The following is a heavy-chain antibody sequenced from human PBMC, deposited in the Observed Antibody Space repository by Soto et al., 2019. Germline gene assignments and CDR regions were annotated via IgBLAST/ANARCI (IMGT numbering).Heavy chain of an antibody. Sequence: SRTLSLTCAISGDSVSSNSAAWNWIRQSPSRGLEWLGRTYYKSKWNNDYALSVKSRITINPDTSKNQFSLHLYSVTPEDTAVYYCTGITRFRGMHVSCQGPLVSVSS. D-gene: IGHD3-10*01. V-gene: IGHV6-1*01. CDR3: TGITRFRGMHV. J-gene: IGHJ6*02. CDR1: GDSVSSNSAA. CDR2: TYYKSKWNN.